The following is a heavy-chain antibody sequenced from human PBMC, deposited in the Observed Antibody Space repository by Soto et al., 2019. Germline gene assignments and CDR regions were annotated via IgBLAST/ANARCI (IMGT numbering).Heavy chain of an antibody. CDR1: GGSISSGGYS. J-gene: IGHJ2*01. D-gene: IGHD4-17*01. CDR2: IYHSGST. CDR3: ARPYGDDPLDWYFDL. V-gene: IGHV4-30-2*01. Sequence: QLQLQESGSGLVKPSQTLSLTCAVSGGSISSGGYSWSWIRQPPGKGLEWIGYIYHSGSTYYNPSLKSRVTRSVDRSKNHFYLMLSSVTAADASLYYCARPYGDDPLDWYFDLGGRGTVVTVSS.